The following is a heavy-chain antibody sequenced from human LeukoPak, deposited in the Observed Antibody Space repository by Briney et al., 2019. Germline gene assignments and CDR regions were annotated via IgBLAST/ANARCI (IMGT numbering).Heavy chain of an antibody. V-gene: IGHV4-4*08. Sequence: SETLSLTCTVSGGSISSYYWSWIRQPPGKGLEWIGYIYTSGSTNYNPSLKSRVTISVDTSKNQFSLKLRSVTAADTAVYYCARREAQPMWGQGTMVTVSS. CDR2: IYTSGST. J-gene: IGHJ3*02. CDR1: GGSISSYY. D-gene: IGHD2-2*01. CDR3: ARREAQPM.